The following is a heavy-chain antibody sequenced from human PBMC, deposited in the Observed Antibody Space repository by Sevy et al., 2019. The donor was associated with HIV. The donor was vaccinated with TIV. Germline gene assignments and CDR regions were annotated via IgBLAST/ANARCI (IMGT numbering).Heavy chain of an antibody. CDR2: INPNSGAT. CDR3: ARGASGRNTAMDDY. Sequence: ASVKVSCKASEYTFIVYSMHWVRQAPGQGLEWMGWINPNSGATNYAQKFQGRVTMTRDTSISTAYMELSSLRSDDTAVYYCARGASGRNTAMDDYWGQGTLVTVSS. V-gene: IGHV1-2*02. CDR1: EYTFIVYS. J-gene: IGHJ4*02. D-gene: IGHD5-18*01.